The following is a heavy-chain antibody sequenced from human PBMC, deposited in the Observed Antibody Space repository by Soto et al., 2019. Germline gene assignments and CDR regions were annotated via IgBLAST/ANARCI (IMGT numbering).Heavy chain of an antibody. V-gene: IGHV4-30-2*01. CDR2: IYQSGSA. D-gene: IGHD2-15*01. Sequence: SETLSLTCAVSGGSISSGDYSWSWIRQPPGKGLEWIGYIYQSGSAYYNPSLKSRVTISLDRSKNHFSLKLTSVTAADTAVYYCARLGNCRGGSCYPNWFDPWGQGTLVTVPS. J-gene: IGHJ5*02. CDR3: ARLGNCRGGSCYPNWFDP. CDR1: GGSISSGDYS.